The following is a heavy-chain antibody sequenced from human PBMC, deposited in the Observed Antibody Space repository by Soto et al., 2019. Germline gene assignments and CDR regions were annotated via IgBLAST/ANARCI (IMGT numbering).Heavy chain of an antibody. CDR3: ARGGSGWSHYYGMDV. Sequence: GASVKVSCKASGYTFTGYYMHWVRQAPGQGLEWMGWINPNSGGTNYAQKFQGWVTMTRDTSISTAYMELSRLRSDDTAVYYCARGGSGWSHYYGMDVWGQGTTVTVSS. CDR1: GYTFTGYY. J-gene: IGHJ6*02. CDR2: INPNSGGT. V-gene: IGHV1-2*04. D-gene: IGHD6-19*01.